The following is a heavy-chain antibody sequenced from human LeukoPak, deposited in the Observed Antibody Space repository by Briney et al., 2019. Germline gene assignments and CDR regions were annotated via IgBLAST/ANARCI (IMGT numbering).Heavy chain of an antibody. CDR1: GFTFSTYA. CDR3: AKDVPAATIRPNHFDY. CDR2: TSGSGGST. V-gene: IGHV3-23*01. J-gene: IGHJ4*02. D-gene: IGHD2-15*01. Sequence: GGSLRLSCAASGFTFSTYAMSWVRQAPGKGLEWVSATSGSGGSTYYADSVKGRFTISRDNSKNTLYLQMNSLRAEDTAVYYCAKDVPAATIRPNHFDYWGQGTLVTVSS.